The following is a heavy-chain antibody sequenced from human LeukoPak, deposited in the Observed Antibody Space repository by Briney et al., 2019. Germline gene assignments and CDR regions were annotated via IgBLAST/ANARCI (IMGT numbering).Heavy chain of an antibody. CDR3: ARDSGYDYTYFDY. D-gene: IGHD5-12*01. J-gene: IGHJ4*02. CDR1: GYTFTGYY. Sequence: GASVKVSCKASGYTFTGYYMHWVRQAPGQGLEWMGWINPNSGGTNYAQKFQGGVTMTRDTSISTAYMELSSLRSEDTAVYYCARDSGYDYTYFDYWGQGTLVTVSS. V-gene: IGHV1-2*02. CDR2: INPNSGGT.